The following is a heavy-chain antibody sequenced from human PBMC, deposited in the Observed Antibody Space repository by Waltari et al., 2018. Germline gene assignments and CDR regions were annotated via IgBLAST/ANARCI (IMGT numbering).Heavy chain of an antibody. CDR2: ISGSGGST. J-gene: IGHJ4*02. CDR1: GFTFGSYD. Sequence: EVQLLESGGGLLQPGGSLRLSCAVSGFTFGSYDTNGVRQAPGKGLGWVSGISGSGGSTYYADSVKGRFTISRDNSKNTLYLQMNSLRAEDTAVYYCAKPSLDYWGQGTLVTVSS. V-gene: IGHV3-23*01. CDR3: AKPSLDY.